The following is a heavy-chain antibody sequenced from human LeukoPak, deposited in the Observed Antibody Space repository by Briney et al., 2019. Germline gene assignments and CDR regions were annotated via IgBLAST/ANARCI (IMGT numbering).Heavy chain of an antibody. Sequence: GGSLRLSCAASGFTFSSYWMHWVRQAPGKGLVWVSRINSDVSSTSYANPMKGRSTVARDNAKTTLYLQMNSLRAEDTAVYYCATDTGYSSSWYEGYYFDYWGQGTLVTVSS. CDR3: ATDTGYSSSWYEGYYFDY. CDR1: GFTFSSYW. J-gene: IGHJ4*02. V-gene: IGHV3-74*01. D-gene: IGHD6-13*01. CDR2: INSDVSST.